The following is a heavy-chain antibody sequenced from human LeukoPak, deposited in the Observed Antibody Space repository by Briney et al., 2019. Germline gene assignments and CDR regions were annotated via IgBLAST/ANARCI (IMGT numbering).Heavy chain of an antibody. CDR1: GGTFSSYA. J-gene: IGHJ4*02. Sequence: SVKVSCKASGGTFSSYAISWVRQAPGQGLEWMGRIIPIFGAANYAQKFQGRVTITTDESTSTAYMELSSLRSEDTAVYYCAREAQIRSSGYSFDYWGQGTLVTVSS. V-gene: IGHV1-69*05. CDR3: AREAQIRSSGYSFDY. D-gene: IGHD3-22*01. CDR2: IIPIFGAA.